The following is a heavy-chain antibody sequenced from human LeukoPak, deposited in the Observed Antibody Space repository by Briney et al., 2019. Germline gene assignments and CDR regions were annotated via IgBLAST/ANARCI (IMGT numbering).Heavy chain of an antibody. D-gene: IGHD5-18*01. Sequence: TGGSLRLSCAASGFTFSTYEMNWVRQAPGKGLEWVSYISSSGSTIYYADSVKGRFTISRDNAKNSLYLQMNSLRAEDTAVYYCAALDTAMADYYYYGMDVWGQGTTVTVSS. CDR2: ISSSGSTI. V-gene: IGHV3-48*03. J-gene: IGHJ6*02. CDR1: GFTFSTYE. CDR3: AALDTAMADYYYYGMDV.